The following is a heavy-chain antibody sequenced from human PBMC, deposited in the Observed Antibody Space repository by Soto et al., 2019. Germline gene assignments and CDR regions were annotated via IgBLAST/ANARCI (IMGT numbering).Heavy chain of an antibody. CDR1: GFTFSSYS. J-gene: IGHJ4*02. Sequence: PGGSLRLSCAASGFTFSSYSMNWVRQGPGKGLEWVSSISSSGSYIYYADSVKGRFTISRDNAKNSLYLQMNSLRVEDTAVYYCARVRGVSNSGWNVFDYWGQGTLVTVSS. CDR2: ISSSGSYI. V-gene: IGHV3-21*01. CDR3: ARVRGVSNSGWNVFDY. D-gene: IGHD5-12*01.